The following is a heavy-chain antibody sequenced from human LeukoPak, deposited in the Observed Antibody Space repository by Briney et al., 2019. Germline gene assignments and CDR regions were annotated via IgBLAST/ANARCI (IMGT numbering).Heavy chain of an antibody. CDR2: ISSSGTTV. CDR3: ARERGLQLFYYGMDV. D-gene: IGHD5-18*01. Sequence: GGSLRLSCAASGFTFSSYEMNWVRQAPGKGLEWVSFISSSGTTVYYADSVKGRFTISRDNAKNSLYLQMNSLRAEDTAVYYCARERGLQLFYYGMDVWGQGTTVTVSS. V-gene: IGHV3-48*03. CDR1: GFTFSSYE. J-gene: IGHJ6*02.